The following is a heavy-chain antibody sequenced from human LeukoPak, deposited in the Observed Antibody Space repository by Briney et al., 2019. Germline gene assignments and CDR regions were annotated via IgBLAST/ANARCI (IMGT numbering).Heavy chain of an antibody. D-gene: IGHD2-2*01. J-gene: IGHJ4*02. Sequence: ASETLSLTCTVSGGSISSYYWSWIRQPPGKGLEWIGSIYYSGSTYYNPSLKSRVTISVDTSKNQFSLKLSSVTAADTAVYYCAGLGYCSSTSCPTDFVDYWGQETLVSDCS. CDR2: IYYSGST. V-gene: IGHV4-59*05. CDR3: AGLGYCSSTSCPTDFVDY. CDR1: GGSISSYY.